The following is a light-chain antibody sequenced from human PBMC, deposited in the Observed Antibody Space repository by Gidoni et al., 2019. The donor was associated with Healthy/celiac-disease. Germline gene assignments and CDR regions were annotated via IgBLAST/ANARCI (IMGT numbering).Light chain of an antibody. CDR2: DVS. CDR3: SSYTSSSTLV. V-gene: IGLV2-14*01. Sequence: QSALTPPAPVPGSPGPSITISCTGTSSDVGGYNYVSWYQQHPGKAPKLMIYDVSNRPSGVSNRFSGSKSGNTASLTIAGLQAEDEADYYCSSYTSSSTLVFGGGTKLTVL. CDR1: SSDVGGYNY. J-gene: IGLJ2*01.